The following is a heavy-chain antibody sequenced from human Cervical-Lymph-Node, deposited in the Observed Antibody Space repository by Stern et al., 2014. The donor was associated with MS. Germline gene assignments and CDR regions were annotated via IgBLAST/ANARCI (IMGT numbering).Heavy chain of an antibody. CDR3: AHTLAFCDGDCPDAFDV. D-gene: IGHD2-21*02. V-gene: IGHV2-5*02. CDR2: IYWDDDK. J-gene: IGHJ3*01. Sequence: ESGPTLVKPTETLTLTCSFSGFSLTTTYVGVGWVRQPPGKALEWLALIYWDDDKRYSPAQKSRLTVTKDTSRNQVVLVMTNIDPVDTATYFCAHTLAFCDGDCPDAFDVWGQGTVVTVSS. CDR1: GFSLTTTYVG.